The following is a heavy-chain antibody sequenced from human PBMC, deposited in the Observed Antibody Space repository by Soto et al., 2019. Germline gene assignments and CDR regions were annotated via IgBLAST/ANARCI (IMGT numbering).Heavy chain of an antibody. Sequence: GGSLRLSCAASEFTFSSYAMSWVRQAPGKGLKWVSGISGSGGSTYYADSVKGQFTISRDNSKNTLYLQMNSIRAEDTAVYYCAKSIAVAGTGTFDYWGQGTLVTVSS. J-gene: IGHJ4*02. V-gene: IGHV3-23*01. CDR1: EFTFSSYA. CDR3: AKSIAVAGTGTFDY. CDR2: ISGSGGST. D-gene: IGHD6-19*01.